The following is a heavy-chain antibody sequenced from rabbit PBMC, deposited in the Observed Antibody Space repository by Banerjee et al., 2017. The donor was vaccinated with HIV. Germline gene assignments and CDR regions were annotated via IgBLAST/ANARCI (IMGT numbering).Heavy chain of an antibody. CDR1: GFDLSSNA. V-gene: IGHV1S45*01. D-gene: IGHD8-1*01. Sequence: QEQLVESGGGLVQPEGSLTLTCKASGFDLSSNAMCWVRQAPGKGLEWIGCIYTTSGFTYYASWAKGRFTISKTSSTTVTLQMTSLTAADTATYFCARGSTYYYYFSLWGPGTLVTIS. CDR3: ARGSTYYYYFSL. J-gene: IGHJ4*01. CDR2: IYTTSGFT.